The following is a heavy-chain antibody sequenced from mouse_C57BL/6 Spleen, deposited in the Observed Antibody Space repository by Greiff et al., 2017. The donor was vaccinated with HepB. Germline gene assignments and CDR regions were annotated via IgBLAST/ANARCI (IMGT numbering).Heavy chain of an antibody. J-gene: IGHJ1*03. D-gene: IGHD1-1*01. Sequence: EVKLMESGPGLVKPSQSLSLTCSVTGYSITSGYYWNWIRQFPGNKLEWMGYISYDGSNNYNPSLKNRISITRDTSKNQFFLKLNSVTTEDTATYYCATDGSSYWYCDVWGTGTTVTVSS. CDR3: ATDGSSYWYCDV. CDR1: GYSITSGYY. CDR2: ISYDGSN. V-gene: IGHV3-6*01.